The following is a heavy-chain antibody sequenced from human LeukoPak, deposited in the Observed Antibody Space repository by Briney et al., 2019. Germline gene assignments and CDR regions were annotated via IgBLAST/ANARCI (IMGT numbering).Heavy chain of an antibody. Sequence: GGSLRLSCEASGFTFSTYGMNWVRQAPGKGLEWVSYISGSSSAINYADSVKGRFTISRDNAKSSLFLQMNSLIAEDTAVYYCATYSGYDRIFDYWGQGTLVTVSS. V-gene: IGHV3-48*01. CDR3: ATYSGYDRIFDY. CDR2: ISGSSSAI. J-gene: IGHJ4*02. CDR1: GFTFSTYG. D-gene: IGHD5-12*01.